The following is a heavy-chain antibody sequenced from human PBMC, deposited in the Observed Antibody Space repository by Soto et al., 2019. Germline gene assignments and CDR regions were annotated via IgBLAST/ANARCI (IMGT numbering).Heavy chain of an antibody. CDR1: GGSISSHY. V-gene: IGHV4-59*11. J-gene: IGHJ4*02. Sequence: SETLSLTCTVSGGSISSHYWSWIRQPPGKRLEWIGYVHNSGSTNYNPSLKSRVTTAVDISKNQFSLRLTSVTAADTAVYYCARYNAASGTYYFDFWGQGALVTVSS. CDR3: ARYNAASGTYYFDF. D-gene: IGHD6-13*01. CDR2: VHNSGST.